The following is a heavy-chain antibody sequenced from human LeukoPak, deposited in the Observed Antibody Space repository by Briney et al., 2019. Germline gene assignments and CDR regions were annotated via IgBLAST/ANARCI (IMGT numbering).Heavy chain of an antibody. J-gene: IGHJ3*02. CDR3: AREVEYYDSSGYRPHAFDI. V-gene: IGHV4-39*02. D-gene: IGHD3-22*01. CDR1: DGSIINNNHY. Sequence: PSETLSLTCTVSDGSIINNNHYWGWTRQPPGKGLEWIGSISYSGGTAYNPSLRSRVTKSVDTSKNQFSLRVNSVTAADTAVYYCAREVEYYDSSGYRPHAFDIWGQGTLVTVSS. CDR2: ISYSGGT.